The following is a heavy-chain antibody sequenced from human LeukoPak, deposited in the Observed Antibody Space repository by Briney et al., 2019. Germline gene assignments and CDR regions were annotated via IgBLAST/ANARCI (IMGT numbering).Heavy chain of an antibody. CDR3: ARVCSSTSCYRSDAFDI. CDR2: IYYSGST. Sequence: SETLSLTCTVSGGSISSYYWSWIRQPPGKGLEWIGYIYYSGSTNYNPSLKSRVTISVDTSKNQFSLKLSSVTAADTAVYYCARVCSSTSCYRSDAFDIWGHGTMVTVSS. V-gene: IGHV4-59*01. J-gene: IGHJ3*02. CDR1: GGSISSYY. D-gene: IGHD2-2*02.